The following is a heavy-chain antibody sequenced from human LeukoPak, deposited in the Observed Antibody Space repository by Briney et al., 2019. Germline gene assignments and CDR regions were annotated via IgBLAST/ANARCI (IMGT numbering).Heavy chain of an antibody. CDR1: GYTFTNSY. J-gene: IGHJ4*02. Sequence: ASVKVSCKASGYTFTNSYMHWARQAPGQGLEWMGIINPNGGTTSYPQKFQGRVTMTRDMSTSTVYMELSSLRSEDTAVYYCATELGTAFDYWGQGTLVTVSS. V-gene: IGHV1-46*01. D-gene: IGHD7-27*01. CDR2: INPNGGTT. CDR3: ATELGTAFDY.